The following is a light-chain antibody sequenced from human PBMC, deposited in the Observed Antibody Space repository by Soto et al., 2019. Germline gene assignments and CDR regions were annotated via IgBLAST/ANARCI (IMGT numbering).Light chain of an antibody. CDR1: QSVSSSY. CDR2: GAS. J-gene: IGKJ1*01. CDR3: QHYRTAPVT. Sequence: LTQSPGTLSLSPGGIATFPCRASQSVSSSYIAWYQQKRGQAPSRLSYGASIRASGIPDRFSGSGSGTDFTLTISTLEPEYFALYYCQHYRTAPVTFGQGTKVDIK. V-gene: IGKV3-20*01.